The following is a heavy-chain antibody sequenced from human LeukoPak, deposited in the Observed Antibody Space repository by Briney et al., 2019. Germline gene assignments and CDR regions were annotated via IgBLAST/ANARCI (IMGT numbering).Heavy chain of an antibody. CDR1: GFTFSTYD. V-gene: IGHV3-23*01. J-gene: IGHJ4*02. CDR2: INDGGYNT. CDR3: AKKETVVSPGNYFDH. D-gene: IGHD4-23*01. Sequence: GGSLRVSCAASGFTFSTYDMNWVRQAPGKRLEWVAAINDGGYNTYYADSVRGRFTISRDNAKNALYLQMNSLRAEDTAVYYCAKKETVVSPGNYFDHWGQGTLVTVSS.